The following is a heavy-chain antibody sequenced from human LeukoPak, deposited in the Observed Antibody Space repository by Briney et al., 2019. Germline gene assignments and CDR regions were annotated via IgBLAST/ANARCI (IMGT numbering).Heavy chain of an antibody. V-gene: IGHV3-53*01. Sequence: GGSLRLSCAASGFTVSSNYMSWVRQAPGKGLEWVSVIYSGGSTYYADSVKGRFTISRDNSKNTLYLQMNSLRAEDTAVYYCARGWYSYGRGGYYFDYCGQGTLVTVSS. CDR3: ARGWYSYGRGGYYFDY. J-gene: IGHJ4*02. D-gene: IGHD5-18*01. CDR2: IYSGGST. CDR1: GFTVSSNY.